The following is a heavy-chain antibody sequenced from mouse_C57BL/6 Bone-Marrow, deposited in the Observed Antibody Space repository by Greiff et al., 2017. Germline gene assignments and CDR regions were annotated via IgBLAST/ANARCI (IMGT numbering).Heavy chain of an antibody. CDR3: ARRGLRLGFAY. D-gene: IGHD2-4*01. CDR1: GYTFTSYW. V-gene: IGHV1-50*01. CDR2: IDPSDSYT. J-gene: IGHJ3*01. Sequence: QVQLQQPGAELVKPGASVKLSCKASGYTFTSYWMQWVKQRPGQGLEWIGEIDPSDSYTNYNQKFKGKATLTVDTSSSTAYMQLSSLTSEDSAVYYCARRGLRLGFAYWGQGTLVTVSA.